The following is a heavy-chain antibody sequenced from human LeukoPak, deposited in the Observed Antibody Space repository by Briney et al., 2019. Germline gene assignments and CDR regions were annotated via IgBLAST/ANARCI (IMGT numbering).Heavy chain of an antibody. CDR2: INPNSGGT. V-gene: IGHV1-2*02. CDR1: GYTFTGYY. J-gene: IGHJ3*02. Sequence: ASVKVSCKASGYTFTGYYMHWVRQAPGQGLEWMGWINPNSGGTNYAQKFQGRVTMTRDTSISTAYMELSRLRSGDTAVYYCASLLVVDDAFDIWGQGTMVTVSS. CDR3: ASLLVVDDAFDI. D-gene: IGHD3-22*01.